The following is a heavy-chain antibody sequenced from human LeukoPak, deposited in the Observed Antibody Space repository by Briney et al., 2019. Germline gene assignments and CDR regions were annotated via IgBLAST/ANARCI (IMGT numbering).Heavy chain of an antibody. V-gene: IGHV4-4*09. Sequence: SQTLSLTSTVPGISFTSHYLTWIRQPPGKGMEWIGHIYGSGRTNYTPSLKSRVTMSVDTSKRQFSLNLKSLTAADTAVYYCVVSPNQDFFDYWGQGPLVTVSS. CDR2: IYGSGRT. CDR1: GISFTSHY. J-gene: IGHJ4*02. CDR3: VVSPNQDFFDY.